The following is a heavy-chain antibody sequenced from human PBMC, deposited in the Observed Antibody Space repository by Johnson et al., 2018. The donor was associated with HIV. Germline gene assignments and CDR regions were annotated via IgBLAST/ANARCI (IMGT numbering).Heavy chain of an antibody. J-gene: IGHJ3*02. Sequence: VQLVESGGGLVKPGGSLRLSCAASGFTVSSNYMSWVRQAPGKGLEWVSVIYSGGSTYYADSVKGRFTISRDNSKNTLYLQMDSLKTEDTAVYYCTTDHPTMIVVFNAFDIWGQGTMVTVSS. D-gene: IGHD3-22*01. V-gene: IGHV3-66*01. CDR2: IYSGGST. CDR1: GFTVSSNY. CDR3: TTDHPTMIVVFNAFDI.